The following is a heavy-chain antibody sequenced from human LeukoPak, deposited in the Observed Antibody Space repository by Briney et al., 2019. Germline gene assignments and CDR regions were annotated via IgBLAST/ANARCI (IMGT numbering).Heavy chain of an antibody. V-gene: IGHV3-30*02. CDR2: IRYDGSNK. Sequence: GGSLRLSCAASGFTFDDYGMSWVRQAPGKGLEWVSFIRYDGSNKYYADSVKGRLTISRDNSKNTLYLQMNSLRAEDTAVYYCANQDSTEYSYYFDFWGQGTLVTVSS. CDR3: ANQDSTEYSYYFDF. J-gene: IGHJ4*02. CDR1: GFTFDDYG. D-gene: IGHD2/OR15-2a*01.